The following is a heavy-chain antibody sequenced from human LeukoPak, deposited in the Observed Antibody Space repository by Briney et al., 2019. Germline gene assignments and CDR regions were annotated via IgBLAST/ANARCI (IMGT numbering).Heavy chain of an antibody. Sequence: GGSLRLSCAASGFTFSGYAMSWVRQAPGKGLEWVSAISGSGGSTYYADSVKGRFTISRDSSKNTLYLQMNSLRAEDTAVYYCARGSGYFLDFDYWGQGTLVTVSS. CDR2: ISGSGGST. D-gene: IGHD3-22*01. V-gene: IGHV3-23*01. CDR1: GFTFSGYA. J-gene: IGHJ4*02. CDR3: ARGSGYFLDFDY.